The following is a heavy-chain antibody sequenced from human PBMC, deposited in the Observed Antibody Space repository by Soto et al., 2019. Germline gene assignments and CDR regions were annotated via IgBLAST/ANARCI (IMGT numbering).Heavy chain of an antibody. J-gene: IGHJ4*02. CDR3: ARYVGSDESGCFDY. CDR1: EFTFSNYG. D-gene: IGHD3-22*01. CDR2: IWYDGSKK. V-gene: IGHV3-33*01. Sequence: GGSLRLSCAASEFTFSNYGMHWVRQAPGKGLEWVAVIWYDGSKKYYVDSVKGRFTISRDNSKNTLYLQMDSLGAEDTAVYYCARYVGSDESGCFDYWGQGT.